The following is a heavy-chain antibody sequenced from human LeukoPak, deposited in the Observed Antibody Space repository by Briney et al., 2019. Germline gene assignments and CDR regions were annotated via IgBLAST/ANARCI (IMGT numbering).Heavy chain of an antibody. D-gene: IGHD2-2*01. V-gene: IGHV3-74*01. CDR1: LFSLSRYW. CDR3: TRGLPAAIHY. J-gene: IGHJ4*02. Sequence: GGSLRVSRVHSLFSLSRYWMHWVRQDPREGLVWISRIHCDGSSTTYANSKRGRFTFSKNNTKNTLYLQMNSLRAEATAVYYCTRGLPAAIHYWGQGTLVTVSS. CDR2: IHCDGSST.